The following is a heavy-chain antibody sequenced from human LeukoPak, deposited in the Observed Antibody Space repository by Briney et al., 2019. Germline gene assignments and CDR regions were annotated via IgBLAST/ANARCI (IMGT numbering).Heavy chain of an antibody. CDR3: TRNGRSLDY. CDR1: GFTFSGFW. J-gene: IGHJ4*02. Sequence: GGSLRLSCAASGFTFSGFWISWVRQAPGKGLEWVANIKVDGSEKNYVDSVRGRFTISRDNAKNSLYLQMNSLRAEDTAVYYCTRNGRSLDYWGQGTLVTVSS. D-gene: IGHD2-15*01. CDR2: IKVDGSEK. V-gene: IGHV3-7*01.